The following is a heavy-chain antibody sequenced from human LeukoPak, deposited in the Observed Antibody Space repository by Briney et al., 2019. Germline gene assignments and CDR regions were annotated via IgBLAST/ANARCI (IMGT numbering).Heavy chain of an antibody. V-gene: IGHV3-33*01. Sequence: GRSLRLSCAASGFTFSNYGIHWVRQAPGKGLEWVALIWFDGSNKYYADSVKGRFTISRDNSKNTLYLQMTSLRAEDTAVYYCARESLVRGPGVWGQGTTVAVSS. J-gene: IGHJ6*02. CDR3: ARESLVRGPGV. D-gene: IGHD3-10*01. CDR1: GFTFSNYG. CDR2: IWFDGSNK.